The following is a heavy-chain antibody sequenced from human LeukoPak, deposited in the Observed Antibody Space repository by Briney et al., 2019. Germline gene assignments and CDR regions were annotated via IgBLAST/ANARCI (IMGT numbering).Heavy chain of an antibody. J-gene: IGHJ6*02. V-gene: IGHV4-59*01. CDR1: GGSISSYY. Sequence: PSETLSLTCTVSGGSISSYYWSWIRQPPGKGLEWIGYIYYSGSTNYNPSLKSRVTISVDTSKNQFSLKLSSVTAADTAVYYCARDRSYYGDYYYYYGMDVWGQGTTVTVSS. CDR3: ARDRSYYGDYYYYYGMDV. D-gene: IGHD1-26*01. CDR2: IYYSGST.